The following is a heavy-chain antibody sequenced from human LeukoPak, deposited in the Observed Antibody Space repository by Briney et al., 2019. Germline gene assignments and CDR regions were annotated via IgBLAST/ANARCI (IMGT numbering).Heavy chain of an antibody. J-gene: IGHJ4*02. CDR1: GYSFTSYW. CDR2: IYPDDSDT. V-gene: IGHV5-51*01. D-gene: IGHD5-24*01. CDR3: ARQYSVGYNYRFPVPPFDY. Sequence: GESLKISCKGSGYSFTSYWIGWVRQMPGKGLEWMGIIYPDDSDTRYSPSFQGQVTISADKSTSTAYLRCSSLKASDTAIYHCARQYSVGYNYRFPVPPFDYWGQGTLVTVSS.